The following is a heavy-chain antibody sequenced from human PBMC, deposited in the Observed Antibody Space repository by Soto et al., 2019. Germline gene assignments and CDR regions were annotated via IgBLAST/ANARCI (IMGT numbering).Heavy chain of an antibody. CDR3: ARTRRSGTPFAFDS. V-gene: IGHV2-5*01. CDR1: GFSLSTSGAG. Sequence: QITLKESGPTLVKPTQTLTLTCTFSGFSLSTSGAGVGWNRQPPGKALEWLALIYWNNERRYRPSLRSRLTITRDTSRNQVVLTMTNMDPEVTATYYCARTRRSGTPFAFDSWGQGTLVTVSS. D-gene: IGHD1-7*01. J-gene: IGHJ4*02. CDR2: IYWNNER.